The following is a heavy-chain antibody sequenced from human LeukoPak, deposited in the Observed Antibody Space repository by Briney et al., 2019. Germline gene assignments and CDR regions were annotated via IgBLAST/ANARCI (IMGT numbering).Heavy chain of an antibody. CDR1: GDSISYYY. Sequence: SETLSLTCSVSGDSISYYYWNWIRQPPGKGLEWIGYIYYSGSTNYNPSLKSRVTISVDTSKNQFSLKLSSVTAADTAVYYCARDGGYSGSYDFDYWGQGTLVTVSS. V-gene: IGHV4-59*01. CDR2: IYYSGST. J-gene: IGHJ4*02. D-gene: IGHD1-26*01. CDR3: ARDGGYSGSYDFDY.